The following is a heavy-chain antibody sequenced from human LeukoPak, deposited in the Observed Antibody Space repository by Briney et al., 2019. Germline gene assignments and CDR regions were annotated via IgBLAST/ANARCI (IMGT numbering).Heavy chain of an antibody. J-gene: IGHJ6*03. CDR2: ISSSSTYI. CDR3: AKIAAMFRGGYQFYYMEV. V-gene: IGHV3-21*01. D-gene: IGHD3-10*01. Sequence: GGSLRLSCAVSGFTFSTYSMNWVRQTPGKGLEWVSSISSSSTYIYYVDSVKGRFTISRDNAKKSLYLQMNSLRAEDTAVYYCAKIAAMFRGGYQFYYMEVWGKGTTVTISS. CDR1: GFTFSTYS.